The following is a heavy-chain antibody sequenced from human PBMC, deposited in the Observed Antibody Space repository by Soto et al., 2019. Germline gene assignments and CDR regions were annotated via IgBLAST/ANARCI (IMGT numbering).Heavy chain of an antibody. V-gene: IGHV3-23*01. CDR2: ISGSGGST. D-gene: IGHD3-9*01. CDR3: AKLTFTRVRYFDWPGDY. Sequence: GGSLRLSCAASGFTFSSYAMSWVRQAPGKGLEWVSAISGSGGSTYYADSVKGRFTISRDNSKNTLYLQMNSLRAEDTAVYYCAKLTFTRVRYFDWPGDYWGQGTLVTVSS. CDR1: GFTFSSYA. J-gene: IGHJ4*02.